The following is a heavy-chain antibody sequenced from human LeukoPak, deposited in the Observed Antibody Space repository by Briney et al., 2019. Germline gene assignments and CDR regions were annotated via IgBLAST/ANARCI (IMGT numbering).Heavy chain of an antibody. CDR1: GLAFSSSA. Sequence: GGSLRLSCAASGLAFSSSAMNWVRQTPGKGLELLSYSSASSSDVYYADSVKGRFTISRDNAKSSLYLQMNSLRAEDTAVYFCGRGRDHAFDIWGQGTRVTVSS. CDR3: GRGRDHAFDI. CDR2: SSASSSDV. V-gene: IGHV3-48*01. J-gene: IGHJ3*02.